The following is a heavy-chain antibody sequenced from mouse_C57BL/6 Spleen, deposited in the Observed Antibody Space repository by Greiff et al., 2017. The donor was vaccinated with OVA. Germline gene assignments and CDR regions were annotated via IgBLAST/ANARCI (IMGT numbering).Heavy chain of an antibody. V-gene: IGHV10-1*01. CDR2: IRSKSNNYAT. CDR3: VREGYPYAMDY. CDR1: GFSFNTYA. Sequence: EVKLVESGGGLVQPKGSLKLSCAASGFSFNTYAMNWVRQAPGKGLEWVARIRSKSNNYATYYADSVKDRFTISRDDSESMLYLQMNNLKTEDTAMYYCVREGYPYAMDYWGQGTSVTVSS. D-gene: IGHD2-2*01. J-gene: IGHJ4*01.